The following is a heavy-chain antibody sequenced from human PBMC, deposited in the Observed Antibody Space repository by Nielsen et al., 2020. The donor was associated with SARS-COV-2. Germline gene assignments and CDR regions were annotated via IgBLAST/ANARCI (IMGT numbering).Heavy chain of an antibody. Sequence: WIRQPPGKGLEWVADIKQDGSEKVYVDSVKGRFTISRDNAKNSLYLQMNSLRAEDTAVYYCARDRELGYCSSTSCYPRRYYMDVWGKGTTVTVSS. D-gene: IGHD2-2*01. CDR2: IKQDGSEK. V-gene: IGHV3-7*01. J-gene: IGHJ6*03. CDR3: ARDRELGYCSSTSCYPRRYYMDV.